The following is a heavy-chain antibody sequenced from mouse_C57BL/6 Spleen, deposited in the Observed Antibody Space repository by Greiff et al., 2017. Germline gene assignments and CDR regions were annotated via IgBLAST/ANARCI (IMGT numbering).Heavy chain of an antibody. Sequence: QVTLKESGPGILQSSQTLSLTCSFSGFSLSTSGMGVSWIRQPSGKGLEWLAHIYWDDDKRYNPSLKSRFTISKDTSRNQVFLKITSVDTADTATYYCARRDGNYPPWFAYWGQGTLVTVSA. CDR1: GFSLSTSGMG. V-gene: IGHV8-12*01. CDR3: ARRDGNYPPWFAY. CDR2: IYWDDDK. J-gene: IGHJ3*01. D-gene: IGHD2-1*01.